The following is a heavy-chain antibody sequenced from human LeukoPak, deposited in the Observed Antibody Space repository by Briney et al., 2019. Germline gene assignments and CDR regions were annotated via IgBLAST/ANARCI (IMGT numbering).Heavy chain of an antibody. D-gene: IGHD3-22*01. Sequence: SETLSLTCTVSGGSISSYYWSWIRQPPGKGLEWIGYIYYSGSTNYNPSLKSRVTISVDTSKNQFSLKLSSVTAADTAVYYCARYDSGGYQRGGSDYWGQGTLVTVSS. CDR2: IYYSGST. J-gene: IGHJ4*02. V-gene: IGHV4-59*01. CDR3: ARYDSGGYQRGGSDY. CDR1: GGSISSYY.